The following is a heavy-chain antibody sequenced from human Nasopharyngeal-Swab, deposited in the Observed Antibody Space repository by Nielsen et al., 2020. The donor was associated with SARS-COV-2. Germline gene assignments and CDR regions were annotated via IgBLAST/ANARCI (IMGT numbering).Heavy chain of an antibody. V-gene: IGHV3-33*01. D-gene: IGHD3-10*01. CDR1: GFTFSSYV. CDR3: ARDFPFGGDVVY. J-gene: IGHJ4*02. CDR2: IWYDGSNK. Sequence: GESLEISCAASGFTFSSYVMHWVRQAPGKGLEWVAVIWYDGSNKYYADSVKGRFTISRDNSKNTLYLQMNSLRAEDTAVYYCARDFPFGGDVVYWGQGTLVTVSS.